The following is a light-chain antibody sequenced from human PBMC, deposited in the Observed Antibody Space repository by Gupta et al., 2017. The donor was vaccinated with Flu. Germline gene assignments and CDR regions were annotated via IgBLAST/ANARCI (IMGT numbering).Light chain of an antibody. CDR1: NVGKKS. V-gene: IGLV3-21*02. CDR3: QVWDSSGDHWV. J-gene: IGLJ2*01. Sequence: GQTAMITCGGNNVGKKSVHWYQQKPGRAPVLVLYDDSDRPSGIPERFSGSNAGNTATLTISGVEAGDEADYYCQVWDSSGDHWVFGGGTKLTVL. CDR2: DDS.